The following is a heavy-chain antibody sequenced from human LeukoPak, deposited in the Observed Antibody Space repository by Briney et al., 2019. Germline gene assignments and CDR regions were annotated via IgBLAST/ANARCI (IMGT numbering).Heavy chain of an antibody. D-gene: IGHD1-14*01. J-gene: IGHJ4*02. CDR2: INWNSGNI. V-gene: IGHV3-9*01. Sequence: GGSLRLSCAASGFTFDDYAMHWVRQAPGKGLEWVSAINWNSGNIGYADSVKGRFTISRDNAKNSLYLQMNSLRAEDTAVYYCARASGTDNYYFDYWGQGTLVTVSS. CDR3: ARASGTDNYYFDY. CDR1: GFTFDDYA.